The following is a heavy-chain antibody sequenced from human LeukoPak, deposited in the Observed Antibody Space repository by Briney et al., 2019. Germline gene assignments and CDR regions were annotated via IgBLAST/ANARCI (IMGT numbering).Heavy chain of an antibody. CDR1: GGSFSGYY. CDR3: ARSLDWGGSGRYYNAVDY. D-gene: IGHD3-10*01. J-gene: IGHJ4*02. V-gene: IGHV4-34*01. CDR2: INHSGST. Sequence: SETLSLTCAVYGGSFSGYYWSWIRQPPGKGLEWIGEINHSGSTNYNPSLKSRVTISVDTSKNQFSLKLSSVTAADTAVYYCARSLDWGGSGRYYNAVDYWGQGTLVTVSS.